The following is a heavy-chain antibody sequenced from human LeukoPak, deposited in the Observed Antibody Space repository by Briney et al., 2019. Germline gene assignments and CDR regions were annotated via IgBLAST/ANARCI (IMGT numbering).Heavy chain of an antibody. D-gene: IGHD6-13*01. CDR3: ARDPSIAAAGHLDY. V-gene: IGHV3-9*01. CDR1: GFTFDDYA. J-gene: IGHJ4*02. Sequence: GGSLRLSCAASGFTFDDYAMHWVRQAPGKGLEWVSGISWNSGSIGYADSVKGRFTISRDNAKNSLYLQMNSLRAEDTAVYYCARDPSIAAAGHLDYWGQGTLVTVSS. CDR2: ISWNSGSI.